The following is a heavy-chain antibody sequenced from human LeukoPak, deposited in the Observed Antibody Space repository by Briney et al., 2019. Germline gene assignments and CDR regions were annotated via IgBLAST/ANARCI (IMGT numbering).Heavy chain of an antibody. Sequence: PSETLSLTCAVSGGSFSGYYWSWIRQPPGKGLEWIGEINHSGSTNYNPSLKSRVTISVDTSKNQFSLKLSSVTAADTAVYYCARVRGIAAAGRRCWFDPWGQGTLVTVS. CDR1: GGSFSGYY. D-gene: IGHD6-13*01. CDR3: ARVRGIAAAGRRCWFDP. CDR2: INHSGST. V-gene: IGHV4-34*01. J-gene: IGHJ5*02.